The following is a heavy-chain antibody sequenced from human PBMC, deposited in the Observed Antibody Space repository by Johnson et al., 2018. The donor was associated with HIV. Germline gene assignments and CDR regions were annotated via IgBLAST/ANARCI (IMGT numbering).Heavy chain of an antibody. D-gene: IGHD3-16*01. CDR3: AREVYAHDAFDI. V-gene: IGHV3-7*01. CDR1: GFTFSSYA. CDR2: INQDGTEK. J-gene: IGHJ3*02. Sequence: VQLVESGGGVVQPGRSLRLSCAASGFTFSSYAMHWVRQAPGKGLEWVANINQDGTEKYYVDSVRGRFTISRDNAKNSLYLQMNSLRAEDTAVYYCAREVYAHDAFDIWGQGTMVTVSS.